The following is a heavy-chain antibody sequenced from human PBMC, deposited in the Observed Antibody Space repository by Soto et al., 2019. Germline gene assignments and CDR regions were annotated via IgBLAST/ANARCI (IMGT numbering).Heavy chain of an antibody. V-gene: IGHV3-11*01. J-gene: IGHJ4*02. D-gene: IGHD1-26*01. CDR1: GFTFSDYY. CDR3: AASVSIVGATMFDY. Sequence: PGGSLRLSCAASGFTFSDYYMSWIRQAPGKGLEWVSYISSSGSTIYYADSVKGRFTISRDNSKNTLYLQMNSLRAEDTAVYYCAASVSIVGATMFDYWGQGTLVTVSS. CDR2: ISSSGSTI.